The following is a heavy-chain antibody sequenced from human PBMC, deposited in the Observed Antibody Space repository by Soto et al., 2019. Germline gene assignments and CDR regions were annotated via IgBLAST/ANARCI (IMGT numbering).Heavy chain of an antibody. Sequence: SETQSLTCTVSGGSINSYYWSWIRQSPGKGLEWIGYVYYSGTTYYNPSLQSRVTISVDTSKKQFSLKVRSVTAADTAIYFCARAGSTWRYFFEYWGQGSLVTVSS. D-gene: IGHD2-2*01. CDR2: VYYSGTT. CDR1: GGSINSYY. J-gene: IGHJ4*02. CDR3: ARAGSTWRYFFEY. V-gene: IGHV4-59*01.